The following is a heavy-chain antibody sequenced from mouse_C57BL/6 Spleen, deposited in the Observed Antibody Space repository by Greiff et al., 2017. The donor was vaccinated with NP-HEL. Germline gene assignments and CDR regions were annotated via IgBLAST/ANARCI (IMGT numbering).Heavy chain of an antibody. CDR1: GFTFSSYA. CDR3: ARGYN. CDR2: ISDGGSYT. V-gene: IGHV5-4*03. J-gene: IGHJ3*01. Sequence: EVKLMESGGGLVKPGGSLKLSCAASGFTFSSYAMSWVRQTPEKRLEWVATISDGGSYTYYPDNVKGRFTISRDNAKNNLYLQMSHLKSEDTAMYYCARGYNWGQGTLVTVSA.